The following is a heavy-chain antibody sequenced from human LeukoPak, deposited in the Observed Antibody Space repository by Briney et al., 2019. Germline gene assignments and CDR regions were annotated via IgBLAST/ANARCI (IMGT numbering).Heavy chain of an antibody. Sequence: ASVKVSCKASGYTFTSYDINWVRQATGQGLEWMGWMNPNSGNTGYAQEFQGRVTMTRNTSISTAYMELSSLRSEDTAVYYCARGLIAAAGNLVYWGQGTLVTVSS. CDR2: MNPNSGNT. V-gene: IGHV1-8*01. CDR1: GYTFTSYD. J-gene: IGHJ4*02. CDR3: ARGLIAAAGNLVY. D-gene: IGHD6-13*01.